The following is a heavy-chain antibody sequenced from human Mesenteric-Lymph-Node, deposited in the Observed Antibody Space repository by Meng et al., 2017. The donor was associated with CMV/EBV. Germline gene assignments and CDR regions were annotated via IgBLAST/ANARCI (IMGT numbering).Heavy chain of an antibody. D-gene: IGHD2-15*01. CDR2: ISSDVIRSSGTTI. CDR3: VRETVVHLEFDY. CDR1: GFSFNNFE. V-gene: IGHV3-48*03. Sequence: GGSLRLSCAASGFSFNNFEMNWVRQAPGKGLEWVSYISSDVIRSSGTTIYYADSVKGRFTISRDNAKNLLFLQMSSLRAEDTGVYYCVRETVVHLEFDYWGQGALVTVSS. J-gene: IGHJ4*02.